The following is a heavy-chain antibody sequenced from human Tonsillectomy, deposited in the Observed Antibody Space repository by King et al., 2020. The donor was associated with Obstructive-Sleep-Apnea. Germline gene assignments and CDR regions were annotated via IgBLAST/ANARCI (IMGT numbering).Heavy chain of an antibody. Sequence: QLVQSGAEVRKPGASVKVSCKASGYTFTGYYMHWVRQAPGQGLEWMGWINPNSGGTNFAQRFQGRVTMTRDRSFSTAYMDLSRLRSDDTAVYYCARDIAAAGPAYYYYSLDVWGQGTTVTVSS. V-gene: IGHV1-2*02. J-gene: IGHJ6*02. CDR1: GYTFTGYY. CDR2: INPNSGGT. CDR3: ARDIAAAGPAYYYYSLDV. D-gene: IGHD6-25*01.